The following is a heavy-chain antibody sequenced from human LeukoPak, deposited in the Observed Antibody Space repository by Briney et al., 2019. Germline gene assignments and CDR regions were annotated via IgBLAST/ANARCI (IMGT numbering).Heavy chain of an antibody. J-gene: IGHJ6*02. Sequence: SETLSLTCTVPGGSISSYYWSWIRQPPGKGLEWIGYIYYSGSTNYNPSLKSRVTISVDTSKNQFSLKLSSVTAADTAVYYCARHWRPYYDILTGYYPSYGMDVWGQGTTVTVSS. CDR1: GGSISSYY. CDR2: IYYSGST. V-gene: IGHV4-59*08. D-gene: IGHD3-9*01. CDR3: ARHWRPYYDILTGYYPSYGMDV.